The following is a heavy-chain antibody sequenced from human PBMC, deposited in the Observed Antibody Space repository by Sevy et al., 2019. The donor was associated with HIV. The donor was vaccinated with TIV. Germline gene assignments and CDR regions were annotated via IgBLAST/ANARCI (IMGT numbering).Heavy chain of an antibody. Sequence: GGSLRLSCAASGFTFRAYGMHWIRQAPGKGLEWVTLISYDGSNKNYADSVRGRITISRDNSKNMLFVQMDSRRTEDTAVYYCAKSVTAYSNSYGMDVWGQGTTVTVSS. CDR1: GFTFRAYG. D-gene: IGHD3-16*01. CDR3: AKSVTAYSNSYGMDV. V-gene: IGHV3-30*18. CDR2: ISYDGSNK. J-gene: IGHJ6*02.